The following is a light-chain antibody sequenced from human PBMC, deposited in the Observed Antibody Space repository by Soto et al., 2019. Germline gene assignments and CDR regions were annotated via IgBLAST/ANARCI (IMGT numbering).Light chain of an antibody. J-gene: IGKJ2*01. CDR2: GAS. Sequence: EIVITQSPATLSVSPGERATLSCRASQSVSGNLAWYQQKPGQAPRLLIYGASTRATGIPARFSGSGSGTEFTLTISSLQSEDFAVYYCQQHNNWPPITFGQGTKLEIK. CDR1: QSVSGN. CDR3: QQHNNWPPIT. V-gene: IGKV3-15*01.